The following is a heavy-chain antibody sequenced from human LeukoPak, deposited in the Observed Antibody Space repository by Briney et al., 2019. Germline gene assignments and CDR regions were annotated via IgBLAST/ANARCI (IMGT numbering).Heavy chain of an antibody. Sequence: SETLSLTCAVYGGSFSDYYWSWIRQPPGKGLEWIGEVNHGGSTNHKPSLKSRVTISVDTSKNQFSLKLSSVTAADTAVYYCARHVGVAGLTYFDYWGQGTLVTVSS. V-gene: IGHV4-34*01. CDR3: ARHVGVAGLTYFDY. J-gene: IGHJ4*02. CDR2: VNHGGST. D-gene: IGHD6-19*01. CDR1: GGSFSDYY.